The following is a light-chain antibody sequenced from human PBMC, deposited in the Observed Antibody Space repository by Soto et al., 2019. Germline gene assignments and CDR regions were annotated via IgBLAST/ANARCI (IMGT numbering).Light chain of an antibody. Sequence: QSALTQPASVSGSPGQSITISCTGTSNDIGAYNYVSWYQQYPGKVPTLLIYEVTFRPSGVSNRFSGSKSGNTASLTISGLQTEDEADYYCGSYASATLIFDGGTKVTVL. CDR1: SNDIGAYNY. CDR3: GSYASATLI. V-gene: IGLV2-14*01. CDR2: EVT. J-gene: IGLJ2*01.